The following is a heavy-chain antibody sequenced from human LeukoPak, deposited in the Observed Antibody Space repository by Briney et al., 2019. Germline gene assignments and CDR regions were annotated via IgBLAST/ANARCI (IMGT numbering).Heavy chain of an antibody. J-gene: IGHJ4*02. V-gene: IGHV4-39*01. CDR3: ARILNSGAGCYRY. D-gene: IGHD2-15*01. CDR1: GDSISGSSYY. CDR2: IFYSGTT. Sequence: SETLSLTCTVSGDSISGSSYYWAWIRQPPGKGLEWIASIFYSGTTYYNPSLKSRVTISVDTSKNQFSLNLNSVTAAETAQYYCARILNSGAGCYRYWGQGTLVTVSS.